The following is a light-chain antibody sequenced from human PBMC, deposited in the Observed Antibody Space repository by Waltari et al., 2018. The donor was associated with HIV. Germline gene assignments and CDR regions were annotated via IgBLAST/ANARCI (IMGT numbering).Light chain of an antibody. CDR2: EDN. CDR3: QTYDANTVV. CDR1: SGSIDSTY. J-gene: IGLJ2*01. Sequence: NFMLTQPHSVSESPGKTVTISCTRSSGSIDSTYVQWHQQRPGSAPTSVIYEDNKRPSGVPDRFSGSIDSSSNSASLTIAGLKTEDEAEYYCQTYDANTVVFGGGTKLTVL. V-gene: IGLV6-57*04.